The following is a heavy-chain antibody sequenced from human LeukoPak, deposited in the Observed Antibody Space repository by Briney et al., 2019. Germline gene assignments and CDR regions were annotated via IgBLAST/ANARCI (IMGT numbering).Heavy chain of an antibody. Sequence: PSETLSLTCAVSGGSISSGGYSWSWIRQPPGKGLEWIGYIYYSGSTNYNPSLKSRVTISVDTSKNQFSLKLSSVTAADTAVYYCARGEYSSSSFSFDYWGQGTLVTVSS. CDR1: GGSISSGGYS. CDR2: IYYSGST. V-gene: IGHV4-61*08. CDR3: ARGEYSSSSFSFDY. J-gene: IGHJ4*02. D-gene: IGHD6-6*01.